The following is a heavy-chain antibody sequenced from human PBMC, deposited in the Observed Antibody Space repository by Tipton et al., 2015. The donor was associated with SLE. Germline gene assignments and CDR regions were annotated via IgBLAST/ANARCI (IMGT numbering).Heavy chain of an antibody. CDR2: VFSSGTT. V-gene: IGHV4-31*03. CDR1: GHSISSGFY. Sequence: TLSLTCSVSGHSISSGFYWSWIRQHPGKGLEWIGYVFSSGTTYYNPSLQGRLSMPLDTSKNQLSLQLSSVTSADTAVYYCARYFYDSSGVCLFDLWGQGTLVTVSS. CDR3: ARYFYDSSGVCLFDL. D-gene: IGHD3-22*01. J-gene: IGHJ4*02.